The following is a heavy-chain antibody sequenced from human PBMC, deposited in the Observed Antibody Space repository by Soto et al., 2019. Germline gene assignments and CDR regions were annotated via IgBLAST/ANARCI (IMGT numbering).Heavy chain of an antibody. V-gene: IGHV4-59*12. CDR2: ISYSGTT. Sequence: SETLSLTCTVSGGSISSYYWSWIRQPPGKGLEWIGYISYSGTTNYNPSLKSRVTISLDWSKNQFSLNLSSVTAADTAVYYCARDAGGWYQLLSPWFDPWGQGTLVTVSS. CDR1: GGSISSYY. D-gene: IGHD2-2*01. CDR3: ARDAGGWYQLLSPWFDP. J-gene: IGHJ5*02.